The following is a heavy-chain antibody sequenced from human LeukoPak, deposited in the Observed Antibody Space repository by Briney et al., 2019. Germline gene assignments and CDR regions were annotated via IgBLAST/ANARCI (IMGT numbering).Heavy chain of an antibody. Sequence: ASEWLSCKASGYTFTSYYMHWVRQAPGQGLEWMGIINPSGGSTSYAQKFQGRVTMTRDMSTSTVYMELSSLRSEDTAVYYCARGYSGYDGCDYWGQGPLVTVSS. J-gene: IGHJ4*02. D-gene: IGHD5-12*01. CDR3: ARGYSGYDGCDY. CDR1: GYTFTSYY. V-gene: IGHV1-46*01. CDR2: INPSGGST.